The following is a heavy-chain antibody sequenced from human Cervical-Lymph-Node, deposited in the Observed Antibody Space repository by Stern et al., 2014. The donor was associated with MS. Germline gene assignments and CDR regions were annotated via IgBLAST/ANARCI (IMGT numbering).Heavy chain of an antibody. Sequence: EVHLVESGGGLVQPGRSLRLSCAASGFTFDDYTMHWVRQAPGKGPEWVSSISWNSANTGYADSVKGRFTIYRANAENSLYLQMNSLRAEDTALYYCAKGAEGRRNYVSVDYWGQGPLVTVSS. CDR2: ISWNSANT. J-gene: IGHJ4*02. CDR1: GFTFDDYT. CDR3: AKGAEGRRNYVSVDY. V-gene: IGHV3-9*01. D-gene: IGHD1-7*01.